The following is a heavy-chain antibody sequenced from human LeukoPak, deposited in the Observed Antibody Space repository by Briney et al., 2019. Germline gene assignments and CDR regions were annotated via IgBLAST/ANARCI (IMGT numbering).Heavy chain of an antibody. CDR3: PRALGIAAAGDY. V-gene: IGHV1-2*02. J-gene: IGHJ4*02. CDR1: GYTFTGYY. Sequence: RASVKVSCKASGYTFTGYYMHWVRQAPGQGPEWMGWINPNSGGTNYAQKFQGRVTMTRDTSISTAYMELSRLRSDDTAVYYCPRALGIAAAGDYWGQGTLVTVSS. CDR2: INPNSGGT. D-gene: IGHD6-13*01.